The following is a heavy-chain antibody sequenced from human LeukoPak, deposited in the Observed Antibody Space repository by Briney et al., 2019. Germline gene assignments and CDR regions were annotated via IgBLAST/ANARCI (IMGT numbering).Heavy chain of an antibody. J-gene: IGHJ4*02. D-gene: IGHD1-26*01. CDR2: ISAGNGNT. CDR3: ARDSGSGNNDY. V-gene: IGHV1-3*01. Sequence: GASVKVSCKASGYTFINYAIHWVRQAPGQRLEWMGWISAGNGNTKYSQNFQGRVTFISNTSATTAFMELSSLRSEDAAVYYRARDSGSGNNDYWGQGTLVTVSS. CDR1: GYTFINYA.